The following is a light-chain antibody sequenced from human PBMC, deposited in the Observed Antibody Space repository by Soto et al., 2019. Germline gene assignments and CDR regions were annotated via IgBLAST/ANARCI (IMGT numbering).Light chain of an antibody. CDR2: GAS. Sequence: EIVLTQSPGTLSLSPGERATLSCRASQSVSSDYLAWYQQKPGQAPRLLIYGASSRATGIPDRFSGSGSGTDFTLTINRLEPEDFVVYYCQQYGGSWTFGQGTMVEIK. CDR1: QSVSSDY. V-gene: IGKV3-20*01. J-gene: IGKJ1*01. CDR3: QQYGGSWT.